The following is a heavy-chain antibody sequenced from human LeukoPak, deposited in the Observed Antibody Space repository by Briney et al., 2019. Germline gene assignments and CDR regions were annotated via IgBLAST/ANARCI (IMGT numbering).Heavy chain of an antibody. CDR3: AREGGFGRYGGSPGLGTRYYYYYYMDV. D-gene: IGHD4-23*01. CDR1: GDSISSSSSY. Sequence: SETLSLTCTVSGDSISSSSSYWGWIRQPPGKGLEWIGSIYYSGNTYYNTSLKSRVTISVDTSKNQFSLKLSSVTAADTAVYYCAREGGFGRYGGSPGLGTRYYYYYYMDVWGKGTTVTVSS. J-gene: IGHJ6*03. V-gene: IGHV4-39*02. CDR2: IYYSGNT.